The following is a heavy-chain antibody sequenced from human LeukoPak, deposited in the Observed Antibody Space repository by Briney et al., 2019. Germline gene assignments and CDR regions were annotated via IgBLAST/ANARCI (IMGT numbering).Heavy chain of an antibody. CDR2: IIPIFGTA. CDR3: ARDLRGFDY. Sequence: SVKVSCKASGGTFSSYAISWVRQAPGQGLEWMGGIIPIFGTANYAQKFQGRVTMTTDTSTSTAYMELRSLRSDDTAVYYCARDLRGFDYWGQGTLVTVSS. J-gene: IGHJ4*02. CDR1: GGTFSSYA. D-gene: IGHD3-16*01. V-gene: IGHV1-69*05.